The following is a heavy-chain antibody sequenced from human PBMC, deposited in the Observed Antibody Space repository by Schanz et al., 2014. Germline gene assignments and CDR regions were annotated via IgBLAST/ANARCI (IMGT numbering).Heavy chain of an antibody. CDR1: GFTFSTHA. CDR3: VRDSFFAFDY. V-gene: IGHV3-48*01. Sequence: EVQLLESGGGLIQPGGSLRLSCAASGFTFSTHAMSWVRQAPGKGLEWISYISSSSSTIYHADSVKGRFTISRDNAKNSLYLQMNSLRAEDTAVYYCVRDSFFAFDYWGQGTLVTVSS. CDR2: ISSSSSTI. J-gene: IGHJ4*02. D-gene: IGHD3-3*01.